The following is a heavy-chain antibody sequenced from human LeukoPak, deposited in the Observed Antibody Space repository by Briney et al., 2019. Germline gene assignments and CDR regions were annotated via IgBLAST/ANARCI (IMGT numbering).Heavy chain of an antibody. CDR3: AKVKWKLIGYFDY. CDR1: GFTFSSYA. D-gene: IGHD1-20*01. Sequence: SGGSLRLSCAASGFTFSSYAMNWVRQAPGKGLEWVSAISGSGDTTYYGDSVKGRFTNSRDDSKNTLFLQMNSLRAEDTAVYFCAKVKWKLIGYFDYWGQGTLVTVSS. J-gene: IGHJ4*02. V-gene: IGHV3-23*01. CDR2: ISGSGDTT.